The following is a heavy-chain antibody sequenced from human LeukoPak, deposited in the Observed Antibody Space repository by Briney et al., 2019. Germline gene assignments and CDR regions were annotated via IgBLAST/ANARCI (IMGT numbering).Heavy chain of an antibody. CDR3: AREKGRYCSGGSCHLAY. Sequence: SETLSLTGAVYGVSFSGYYYNWIRQPPGKGLEWIGEINHSGSTNYNPSLKSRVTISVDTSKNQFSLKLSSVTAADTAVYYCAREKGRYCSGGSCHLAYWGQGTLVTVSS. D-gene: IGHD2-15*01. CDR1: GVSFSGYY. CDR2: INHSGST. J-gene: IGHJ4*02. V-gene: IGHV4-34*01.